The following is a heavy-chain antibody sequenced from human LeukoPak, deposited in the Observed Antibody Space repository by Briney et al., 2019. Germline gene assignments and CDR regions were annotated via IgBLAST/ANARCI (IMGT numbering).Heavy chain of an antibody. D-gene: IGHD6-19*01. CDR2: ISGSGGST. V-gene: IGHV3-23*01. CDR3: AKDEGLYSSGWPFDY. Sequence: PGGSLRLSCAASGFTFSSYAMSWVRQAPGMGLEWISTISGSGGSTYYADSVKGRFTIPRDNSKNTLFLQMNSLRAEDTAVYYCAKDEGLYSSGWPFDYWGQGTLVTVSS. J-gene: IGHJ4*02. CDR1: GFTFSSYA.